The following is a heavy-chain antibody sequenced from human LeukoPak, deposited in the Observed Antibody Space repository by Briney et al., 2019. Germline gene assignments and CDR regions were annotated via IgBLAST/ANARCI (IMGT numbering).Heavy chain of an antibody. CDR2: IYYSGST. CDR3: ARGLKSLYYFDY. V-gene: IGHV4-31*03. Sequence: SETLSLTCTVSGGSISSGGYYWSWIRQHPGKGLEWIGYIYYSGSTYYNPSLKSRVTISVDTPKNQFSLKLSSVTAADTAVYYCARGLKSLYYFDYWGQGTLVTVSS. CDR1: GGSISSGGYY. J-gene: IGHJ4*02.